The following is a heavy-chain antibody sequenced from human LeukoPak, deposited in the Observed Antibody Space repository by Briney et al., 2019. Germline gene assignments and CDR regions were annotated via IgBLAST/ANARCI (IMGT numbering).Heavy chain of an antibody. CDR1: GFTFSSYA. D-gene: IGHD4-17*01. V-gene: IGHV3-30-3*01. Sequence: GGSLRLSCAASGFTFSSYAMHWVRQAPGKGLEWVAVISYDGSNKYYADSVKGRFTISRDNSKNTLYLQMNSLRAEDTAVYYCARDKGLRWGQGTRVTVSS. CDR2: ISYDGSNK. J-gene: IGHJ4*02. CDR3: ARDKGLR.